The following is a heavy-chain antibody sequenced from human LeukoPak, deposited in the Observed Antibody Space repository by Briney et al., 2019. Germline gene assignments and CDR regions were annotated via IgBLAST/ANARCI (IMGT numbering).Heavy chain of an antibody. CDR3: ARAPEYYYDSSGYLY. Sequence: SETLSLTCAVSGGSISSGGYSWRWIRQPPGKGLEWIGYIYYSGSTYYNPSLKSRVTISVDTSKNQFSLKLSSVTAADTAVYYCARAPEYYYDSSGYLYWGQGTLVTVSS. CDR2: IYYSGST. D-gene: IGHD3-22*01. CDR1: GGSISSGGYS. J-gene: IGHJ4*02. V-gene: IGHV4-30-4*07.